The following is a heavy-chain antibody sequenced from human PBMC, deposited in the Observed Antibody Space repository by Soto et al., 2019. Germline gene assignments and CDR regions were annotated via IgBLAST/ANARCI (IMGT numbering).Heavy chain of an antibody. D-gene: IGHD2-21*02. Sequence: SETLSLTCTVSGGSISSGGYYWSWIRQHPGKGLEWIGYIYYSGSTYYNPSLKSRVTISVDTSKNQFSLKLSSVTAADTAVYYCAILAYCSGDCYHFDYWGQGTLVTVSS. CDR2: IYYSGST. CDR3: AILAYCSGDCYHFDY. CDR1: GGSISSGGYY. V-gene: IGHV4-31*03. J-gene: IGHJ4*02.